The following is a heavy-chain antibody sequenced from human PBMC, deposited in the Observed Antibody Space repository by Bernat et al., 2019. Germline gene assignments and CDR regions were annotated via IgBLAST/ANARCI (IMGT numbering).Heavy chain of an antibody. D-gene: IGHD6-19*01. CDR2: ISSSGGNT. V-gene: IGHV3-48*03. CDR1: GFTFSSYE. Sequence: EVQLVESGGGLVQPGGSLRLSCAASGFTFSSYEMNWVRQAPGKGLEWVSYISSSGGNTYYATAVQGRFTSTRDNTKNSLYLQLNGVRAEDTAVDYCASRIAVTGSWRGSWGQGTLVTVSS. CDR3: ASRIAVTGSWRGS. J-gene: IGHJ5*02.